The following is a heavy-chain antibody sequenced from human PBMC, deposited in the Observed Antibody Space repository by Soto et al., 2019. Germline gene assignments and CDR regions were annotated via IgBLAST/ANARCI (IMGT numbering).Heavy chain of an antibody. CDR3: ARSVEGQFDY. CDR1: GFTFSVYS. J-gene: IGHJ4*02. Sequence: GGSLRLSCVASGFTFSVYSMNWVRQAPGKGLEWFSYITSDTKTIKYADSVKGRFTISRDNAKNSVYLQMNSLRDEDTAVYYCARSVEGQFDYWGQGTVVNVSS. CDR2: ITSDTKTI. V-gene: IGHV3-48*02. D-gene: IGHD6-19*01.